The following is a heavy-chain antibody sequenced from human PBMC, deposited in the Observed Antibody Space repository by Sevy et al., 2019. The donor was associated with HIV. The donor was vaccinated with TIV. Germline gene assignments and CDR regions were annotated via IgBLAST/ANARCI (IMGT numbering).Heavy chain of an antibody. D-gene: IGHD6-13*01. V-gene: IGHV3-23*01. CDR3: AKGIAAAGTGYFQH. J-gene: IGHJ1*01. CDR2: VSGSGGST. Sequence: GGSLRLSCAASGFTFSSYAMSWVRQAPGKGLEWVSAVSGSGGSTYYADSVKGRFTISRDNSKNTLYLQMNSLRAEDTAVYYCAKGIAAAGTGYFQHWGQGTLVTVSS. CDR1: GFTFSSYA.